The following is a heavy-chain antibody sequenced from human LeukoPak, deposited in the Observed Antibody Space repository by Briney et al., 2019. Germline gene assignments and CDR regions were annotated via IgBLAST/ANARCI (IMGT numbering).Heavy chain of an antibody. CDR2: ISGSGGST. CDR1: GFTFSSYA. V-gene: IGHV3-23*01. Sequence: GGSLRLSCAASGFTFSSYAVSWVRQAPGKGLEWVSAISGSGGSTYYADSVKGRFTISRDNSKNTLYLQMNSLRAEDTAVYYCAKGCSGWHWYFDLWGRGTLVTVSS. CDR3: AKGCSGWHWYFDL. D-gene: IGHD6-19*01. J-gene: IGHJ2*01.